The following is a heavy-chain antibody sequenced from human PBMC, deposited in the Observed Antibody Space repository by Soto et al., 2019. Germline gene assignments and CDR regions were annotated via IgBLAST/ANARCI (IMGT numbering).Heavy chain of an antibody. CDR2: IYYSGST. J-gene: IGHJ4*02. D-gene: IGHD3-22*01. V-gene: IGHV4-59*01. Sequence: PSEILSLTCTVAYGSIGSFYWRWIRQNPGKGLEWVGYIYYSGSTKYNPSLKSRVTISIDTSRNQFSLNLSSVTAADTAVYYCATDNGSGSDYWGQGTLVTVSS. CDR1: YGSIGSFY. CDR3: ATDNGSGSDY.